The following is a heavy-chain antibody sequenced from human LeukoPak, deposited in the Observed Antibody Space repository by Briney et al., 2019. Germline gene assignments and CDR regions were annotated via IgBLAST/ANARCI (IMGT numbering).Heavy chain of an antibody. CDR3: ARGGCVRGHYFDY. CDR2: IYYSGST. CDR1: GGSISSYY. J-gene: IGHJ4*02. Sequence: PSETLSLACTVSGGSISSYYWSWIRHPPGKGLEWIGYIYYSGSTNYNPSLKSRVTISVDTSKNQFSLKLSSVTAADTAVYYCARGGCVRGHYFDYWGQGTLVTVSS. D-gene: IGHD3-10*01. V-gene: IGHV4-59*12.